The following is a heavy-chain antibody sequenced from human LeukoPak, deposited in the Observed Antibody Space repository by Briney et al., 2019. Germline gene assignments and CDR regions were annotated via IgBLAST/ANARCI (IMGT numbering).Heavy chain of an antibody. V-gene: IGHV4-38-2*02. CDR1: GYSISSGYY. D-gene: IGHD6-13*01. J-gene: IGHJ5*02. CDR3: ARDGSSWGFDP. CDR2: IYHSGST. Sequence: PSETLSLTCTVSGYSISSGYYWGWIRQPPGKGLEWIGSIYHSGSTYYNPSLKSRVTISVDTSKNQFSLKLSSVTAADTAVYYCARDGSSWGFDPWGQGTLVTVSS.